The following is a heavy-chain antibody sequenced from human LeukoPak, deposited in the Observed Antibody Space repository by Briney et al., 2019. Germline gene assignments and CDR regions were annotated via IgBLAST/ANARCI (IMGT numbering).Heavy chain of an antibody. D-gene: IGHD3-10*01. V-gene: IGHV3-11*04. J-gene: IGHJ4*02. CDR1: GFTFSDCY. CDR3: ARDRGSMVRGVIFHFDY. CDR2: ISTSGSTI. Sequence: GGSLRLSCAASGFTFSDCYMSWYRQAPGKGLEWLSSISTSGSTIYYADSVKGRFTISRDNAKNSLYMQMNSLRAEDTAVYYCARDRGSMVRGVIFHFDYWGQGTLVTVSS.